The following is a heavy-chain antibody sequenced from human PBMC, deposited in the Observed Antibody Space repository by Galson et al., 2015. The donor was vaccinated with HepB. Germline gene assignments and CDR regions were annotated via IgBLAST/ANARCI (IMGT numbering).Heavy chain of an antibody. J-gene: IGHJ4*01. Sequence: SVKVSCKASRYTFISHDINWVRQAPGQGLEWMGWMNPDSGNTCYAQKFQGRVTMTRSTSIGTAYLELSSLKSEDTAMYYCARGQYCSTGACPYYFDYWGHGIMVTVSS. CDR3: ARGQYCSTGACPYYFDY. CDR2: MNPDSGNT. V-gene: IGHV1-8*01. CDR1: RYTFISHD. D-gene: IGHD2-8*02.